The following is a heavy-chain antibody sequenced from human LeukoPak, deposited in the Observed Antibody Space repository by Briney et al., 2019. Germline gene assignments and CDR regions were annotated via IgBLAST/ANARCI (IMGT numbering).Heavy chain of an antibody. V-gene: IGHV3-30*02. J-gene: IGHJ4*02. CDR3: ARDLSVGAKPDLGFDY. D-gene: IGHD1-26*01. CDR2: IRYDGNNK. CDR1: GFTFSNYG. Sequence: GGSLRLSCGASGFTFSNYGMLWVRQAPGKGLDWVAFIRYDGNNKLYADSVKGRFTISRDNAKNSLYLQMNSLRAEDTAIYYCARDLSVGAKPDLGFDYWGQGTLVTVSS.